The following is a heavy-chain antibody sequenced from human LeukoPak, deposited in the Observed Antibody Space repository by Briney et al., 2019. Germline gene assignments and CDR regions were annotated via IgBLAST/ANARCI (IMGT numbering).Heavy chain of an antibody. D-gene: IGHD4-17*01. J-gene: IGHJ4*02. V-gene: IGHV3-30*04. CDR1: GFTFSSYA. CDR2: ISYDGSNK. CDR3: ARDPFMTTVTLDY. Sequence: GGSLRLSCAASGFTFSSYAMHWVRQAPGKGLEWVAVISYDGSNKYYADSVKGRFNISRDKSKNTLYLQMNRLRAEDTAVYYCARDPFMTTVTLDYWGQGTLVTVSS.